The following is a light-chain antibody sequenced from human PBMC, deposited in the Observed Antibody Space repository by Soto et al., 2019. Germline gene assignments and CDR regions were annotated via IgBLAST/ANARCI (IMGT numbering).Light chain of an antibody. J-gene: IGKJ1*01. CDR1: QDIANY. V-gene: IGKV1-39*01. CDR3: QQSYSNSRT. CDR2: ATS. Sequence: IQLTQSPSFLSASVGDRVTITCRASQDIANYLAWYQQKPGKAPKFLIYATSTFQSGVPSRFSGSGSGTDFTLAISSLQPEDFATYYCQQSYSNSRTFGQGTKVDTK.